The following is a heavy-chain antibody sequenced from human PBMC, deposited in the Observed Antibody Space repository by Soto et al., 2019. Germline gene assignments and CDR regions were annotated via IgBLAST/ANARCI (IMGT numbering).Heavy chain of an antibody. V-gene: IGHV1-18*01. J-gene: IGHJ6*02. D-gene: IGHD3-3*01. CDR3: ARGQPITIFGVVPFYGMDV. Sequence: GASVKVSCKASGYTFTSYGISWVRQAPGQGLEWMGWISAYNGNTNYAQKLQGRVTMTTDTSTSTAYMELRSLRSDDTAVYYCARGQPITIFGVVPFYGMDVWGQGTTVTVSS. CDR1: GYTFTSYG. CDR2: ISAYNGNT.